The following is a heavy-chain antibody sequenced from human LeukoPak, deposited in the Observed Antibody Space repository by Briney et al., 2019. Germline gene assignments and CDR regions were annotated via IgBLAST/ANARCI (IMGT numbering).Heavy chain of an antibody. CDR3: ARERGSSGGNTNGYFDY. J-gene: IGHJ4*02. CDR1: GFTFSNYA. Sequence: PGGSLRLSCAASGFTFSNYALSWVRQAPGKGLEWVSVISGSGGTTYSADSVKGRFTISRDNSKNTLYLQMNSLRAEDTAAYYCARERGSSGGNTNGYFDYWGQGDLVTVSS. V-gene: IGHV3-23*01. D-gene: IGHD4-23*01. CDR2: ISGSGGTT.